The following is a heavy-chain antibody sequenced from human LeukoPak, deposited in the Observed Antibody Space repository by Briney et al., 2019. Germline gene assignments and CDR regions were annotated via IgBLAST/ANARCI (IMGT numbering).Heavy chain of an antibody. CDR3: ARDGYSSSWYWFDP. CDR2: IYHSGST. CDR1: GYSISSGYY. V-gene: IGHV4-38-2*02. Sequence: SETLSLTCTVSGYSISSGYYWGWIRQPPGKGLEWIGSIYHSGSTYYNPSLKSRVTISVDTSKNQFSLKLSSVTAADTAVYYCARDGYSSSWYWFDPWGQGTLVTVPS. D-gene: IGHD6-13*01. J-gene: IGHJ5*02.